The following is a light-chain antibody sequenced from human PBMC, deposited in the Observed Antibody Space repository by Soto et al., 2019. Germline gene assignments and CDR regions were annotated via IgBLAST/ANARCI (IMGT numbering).Light chain of an antibody. CDR3: YSYAGRNLYV. CDR1: SSDVGGYNL. J-gene: IGLJ1*01. Sequence: QSALTQPASVSGSPGQSITISCTGTSSDVGGYNLVSWYQQHPGKAPKLMIYEGSQRPSGVSNRLSGSKSGNTASLTISGLQAEDEADYYCYSYAGRNLYVFGTGTRSPS. V-gene: IGLV2-23*01. CDR2: EGS.